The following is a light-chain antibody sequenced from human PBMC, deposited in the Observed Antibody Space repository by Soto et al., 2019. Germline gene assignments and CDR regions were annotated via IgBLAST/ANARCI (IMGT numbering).Light chain of an antibody. V-gene: IGLV2-18*02. CDR1: GSDFGRYNR. J-gene: IGLJ3*02. CDR2: EVT. Sequence: QSALTQPPSVSGSPGQSVTISCTGTGSDFGRYNRVSWYQHTPGTAPKLLIYEVTNRPSGVPDRFSGSRSGNTASLTISGLQAEADADYYCSSFTTSDTWVLGGGTKLTVL. CDR3: SSFTTSDTWV.